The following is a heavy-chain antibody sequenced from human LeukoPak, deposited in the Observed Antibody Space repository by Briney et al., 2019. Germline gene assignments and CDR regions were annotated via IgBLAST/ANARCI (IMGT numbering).Heavy chain of an antibody. D-gene: IGHD4-17*01. V-gene: IGHV3-21*01. CDR3: AREGTVTTGYGMDV. CDR1: GFTFSSYA. Sequence: GGSLRLSCAATGFTFSSYAMNWVRQAPGRGLEWLSSISTGTSHTYYVDSVKGRFTISRDNAKNSLYLQMNSLRAEDTAVYYCAREGTVTTGYGMDVWGQGTTVTVSS. CDR2: ISTGTSHT. J-gene: IGHJ6*02.